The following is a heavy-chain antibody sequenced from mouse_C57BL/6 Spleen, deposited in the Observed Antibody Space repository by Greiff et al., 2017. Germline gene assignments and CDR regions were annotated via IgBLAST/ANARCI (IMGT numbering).Heavy chain of an antibody. CDR2: INPNNGGT. Sequence: SGPELVKPGASVKLSCKASGSTFTDYYMNWVQQSHGKILEWIGDINPNNGGTSYNQKFKGKATLTVDKSSSTAYMELRSLTSEDSAVYYCVRYYGSRFMDYWGQGTSVTVSS. J-gene: IGHJ4*01. V-gene: IGHV1-26*01. D-gene: IGHD1-1*01. CDR1: GSTFTDYY. CDR3: VRYYGSRFMDY.